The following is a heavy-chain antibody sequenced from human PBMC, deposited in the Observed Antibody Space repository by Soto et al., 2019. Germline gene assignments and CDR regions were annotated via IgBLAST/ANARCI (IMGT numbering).Heavy chain of an antibody. J-gene: IGHJ6*02. CDR3: TRGATRDFWSGYYSDYYYYGMDV. Sequence: SLRLSCTASGFTFGDYAMSWVRQAPGKGLEWVGFIRSKAYGGTTEYAASVKGRFTISRDDSKSIAYLQMNSLKTEDTAVYYCTRGATRDFWSGYYSDYYYYGMDVWGQGTTVTVSS. CDR1: GFTFGDYA. D-gene: IGHD3-3*01. V-gene: IGHV3-49*04. CDR2: IRSKAYGGTT.